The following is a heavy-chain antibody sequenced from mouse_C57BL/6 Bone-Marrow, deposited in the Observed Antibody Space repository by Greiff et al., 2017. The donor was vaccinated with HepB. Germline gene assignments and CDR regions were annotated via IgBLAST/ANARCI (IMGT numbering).Heavy chain of an antibody. V-gene: IGHV1-53*01. J-gene: IGHJ3*01. Sequence: VKLQQPGTELVKPGASVKLSCKASGYTFTSYWMHWVKQRPGQGLVWIGKINPSNGGTNYNEKFKSKATLTVDKSSSTAYMQLSSLTSDDSAVYYFAKDYGSCWIAYWGQGTLVTVSA. D-gene: IGHD2-4*01. CDR1: GYTFTSYW. CDR2: INPSNGGT. CDR3: AKDYGSCWIAY.